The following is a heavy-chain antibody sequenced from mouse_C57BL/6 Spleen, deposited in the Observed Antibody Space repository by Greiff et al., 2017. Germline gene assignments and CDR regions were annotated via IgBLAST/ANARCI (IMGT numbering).Heavy chain of an antibody. CDR3: ARWYYESAMDY. CDR2: INPNNGGT. J-gene: IGHJ4*01. V-gene: IGHV1-18*01. Sequence: VQLQQSGPELVKPGASVKIPCKASGYTFTDYNMDWVKQSHGKSLEWIGDINPNNGGTIYNQKFKGKATLTVDKSSSTAYMELRSLTSEDTAVYYCARWYYESAMDYWRQGTSVTVSS. D-gene: IGHD1-1*01. CDR1: GYTFTDYN.